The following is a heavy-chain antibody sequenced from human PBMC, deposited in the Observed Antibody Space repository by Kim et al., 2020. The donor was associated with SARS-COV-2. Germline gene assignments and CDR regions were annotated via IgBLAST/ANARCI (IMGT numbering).Heavy chain of an antibody. CDR2: IKTKAEGGTA. V-gene: IGHV3-15*01. Sequence: GGSLRLSCAASGFTFRNAWMSWVRQAPGKGLGWDGLIKTKAEGGTANYAAPVKGRFTLPTDDSESRRYRQMNSLKTQDTAVYYCTAEPQYYVNNAFNYPASRPLYWGWGPQVTVTS. CDR1: GFTFRNAW. D-gene: IGHD3-22*01. CDR3: TAEPQYYVNNAFNYPASRPLY. J-gene: IGHJ4*02.